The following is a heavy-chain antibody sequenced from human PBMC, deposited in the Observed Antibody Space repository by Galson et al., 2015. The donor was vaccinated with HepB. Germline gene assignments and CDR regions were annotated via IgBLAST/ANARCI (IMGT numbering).Heavy chain of an antibody. J-gene: IGHJ4*02. CDR3: ARSLGYYDFWSGY. CDR2: IKQDGSEK. Sequence: SLRLSCAASGFTFSSYWMSWVRQAPGKGLEWVANIKQDGSEKYYVDSVKGRFTISRDNAKNSLYLQMNSLRAEDTAVYYCARSLGYYDFWSGYWGQGTLVTVSS. CDR1: GFTFSSYW. D-gene: IGHD3-3*01. V-gene: IGHV3-7*03.